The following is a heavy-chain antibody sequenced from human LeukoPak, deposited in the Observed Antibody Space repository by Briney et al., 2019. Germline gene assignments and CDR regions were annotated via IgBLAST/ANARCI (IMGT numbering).Heavy chain of an antibody. D-gene: IGHD3-22*01. V-gene: IGHV3-66*01. CDR2: IYSGGST. J-gene: IGHJ4*02. Sequence: GGSLRLSCAASGFTVSSNYMSWVRQAPGKGLEWVSVIYSGGSTHYADSVKGRFTISRDNSKNTLYLQMNSLRAEDTAVYYCARVYPGYDSSGYATALDYWGQGTLVTVSS. CDR1: GFTVSSNY. CDR3: ARVYPGYDSSGYATALDY.